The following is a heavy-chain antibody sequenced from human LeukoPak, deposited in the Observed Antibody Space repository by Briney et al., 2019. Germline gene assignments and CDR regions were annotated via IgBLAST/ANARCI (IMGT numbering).Heavy chain of an antibody. J-gene: IGHJ4*02. D-gene: IGHD6-13*01. V-gene: IGHV4-39*07. CDR2: IYYSGST. CDR3: ARWRTAAGTFHYFDY. CDR1: GGSISSSSYY. Sequence: SETLSLTCTVSGGSISSSSYYWGWIRQSPGKGLEWIGSIYYSGSTYYNPSLKSRVTISVDTSKHQFSLKLSSVTAADTAVYYCARWRTAAGTFHYFDYWGQGTLVTVSS.